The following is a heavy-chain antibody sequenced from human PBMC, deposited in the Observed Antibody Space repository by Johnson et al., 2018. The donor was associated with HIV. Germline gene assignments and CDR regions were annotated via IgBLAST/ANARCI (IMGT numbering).Heavy chain of an antibody. CDR2: ISWNSGSI. CDR3: ARYQQLVRDGAFDI. CDR1: GFTFSSYA. V-gene: IGHV3-9*01. D-gene: IGHD6-13*01. Sequence: VQLVESGGGVVQPGRSLRLSCAASGFTFSSYAMHWVRQAPGKGLEWVSGISWNSGSIGYADSVKGRFTISRDNAKNSLYLQMNSLRAEDTAVYYCARYQQLVRDGAFDIWGQGTMVTVSS. J-gene: IGHJ3*02.